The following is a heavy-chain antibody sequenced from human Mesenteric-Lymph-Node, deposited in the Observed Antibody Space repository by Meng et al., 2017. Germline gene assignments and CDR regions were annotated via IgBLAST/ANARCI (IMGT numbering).Heavy chain of an antibody. D-gene: IGHD1-26*01. Sequence: GESLKTSCAASGFTFSGFWMHWVRQVPGKGLVWVSLINSDGSSTTYADSVKGRFTISRDNAKTSLYLQMSSLRAEDTAVYYCAADSGTYRYFDYWGQGSLVTVSS. V-gene: IGHV3-74*01. J-gene: IGHJ4*02. CDR2: INSDGSST. CDR3: AADSGTYRYFDY. CDR1: GFTFSGFW.